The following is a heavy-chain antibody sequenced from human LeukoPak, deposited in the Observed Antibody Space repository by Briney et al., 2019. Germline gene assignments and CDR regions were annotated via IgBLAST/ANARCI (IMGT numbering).Heavy chain of an antibody. D-gene: IGHD6-6*01. CDR3: AKGGPYSSSPLDY. Sequence: GGSLRLSCAASGFTFSSYAMSWVRQAPGKGLEWVSSLSPTGGNTYYADSVKGRFTISRDNSANTLYLQLNSLRAEDTAIYYCAKGGPYSSSPLDYWGQGTLVTVSS. CDR1: GFTFSSYA. CDR2: LSPTGGNT. J-gene: IGHJ4*02. V-gene: IGHV3-23*01.